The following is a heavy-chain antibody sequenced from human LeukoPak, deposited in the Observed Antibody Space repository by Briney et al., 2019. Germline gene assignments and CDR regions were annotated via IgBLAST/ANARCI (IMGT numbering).Heavy chain of an antibody. V-gene: IGHV1-24*01. D-gene: IGHD5-18*01. J-gene: IGHJ4*02. CDR2: FDPEDGET. CDR3: ATSVDTAMVPHY. Sequence: ASVKVSCKVSGYTLTELSMHWVRQAPGKGLEWMGGFDPEDGETIYAQKFQGRVTMTEDTSTDTAYMGLSSLRSEDTAVYYCATSVDTAMVPHYWGQGTLVTVSS. CDR1: GYTLTELS.